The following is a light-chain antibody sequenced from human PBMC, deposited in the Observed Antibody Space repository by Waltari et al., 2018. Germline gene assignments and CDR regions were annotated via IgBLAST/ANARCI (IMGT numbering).Light chain of an antibody. CDR1: QTVYQY. CDR3: QQTSRTPLT. Sequence: DVQMTQSPASLSASVGHRVTITCRASQTVYQYLTWYQQRQGQVPRLLIYTASTLQSGVPSRFSGSGSGTDFTLTITGLQPEDVGIYYCQQTSRTPLTFGGGTKVELK. J-gene: IGKJ4*01. V-gene: IGKV1-39*01. CDR2: TAS.